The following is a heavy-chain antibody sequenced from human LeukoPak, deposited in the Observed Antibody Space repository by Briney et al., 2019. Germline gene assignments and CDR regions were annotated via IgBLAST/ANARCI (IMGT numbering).Heavy chain of an antibody. J-gene: IGHJ4*02. V-gene: IGHV1-2*02. Sequence: ASVKVSCKAFGYTFTDYYMNWVRQAPGHGIEWMGWINPKSGGTKYAQKFQGRVTMTRDTSISTAYMELSILRSDDTAVYYRVRAGELDYWGQGTLVTVSS. D-gene: IGHD7-27*01. CDR2: INPKSGGT. CDR1: GYTFTDYY. CDR3: VRAGELDY.